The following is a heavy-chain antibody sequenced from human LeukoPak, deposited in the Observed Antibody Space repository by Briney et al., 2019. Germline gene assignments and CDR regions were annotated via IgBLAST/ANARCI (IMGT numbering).Heavy chain of an antibody. D-gene: IGHD3-3*01. V-gene: IGHV4-31*03. CDR3: ARDLEGSLDY. J-gene: IGHJ4*02. CDR1: GGSISSGGYY. CDR2: IYYSGST. Sequence: PSETLSLTCTVSGGSISSGGYYWSWIRQHPGKGLEWIGYIYYSGSTYYNPSLKSRVTISVDTSKNQFSLKLSSVTAADAAVYYCARDLEGSLDYWGQGTLVTVSS.